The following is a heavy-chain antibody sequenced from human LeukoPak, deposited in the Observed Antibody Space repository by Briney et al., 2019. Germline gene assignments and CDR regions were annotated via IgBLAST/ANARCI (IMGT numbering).Heavy chain of an antibody. CDR3: ARPLDSSNNYFDY. J-gene: IGHJ4*02. D-gene: IGHD6-13*01. V-gene: IGHV3-21*01. Sequence: GGSLRLSCAASGFTFSRNAMNWVRQAPGKGLEWVSFISSSSNYMSYADSVKGRFTISRDNAKNSLYLQMNSLRTEDTAVYYCARPLDSSNNYFDYWGQGTLVTVSA. CDR1: GFTFSRNA. CDR2: ISSSSNYM.